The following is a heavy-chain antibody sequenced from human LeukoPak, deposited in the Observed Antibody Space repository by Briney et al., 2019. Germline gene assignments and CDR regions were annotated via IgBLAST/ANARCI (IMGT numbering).Heavy chain of an antibody. D-gene: IGHD3-22*01. Sequence: GGSLRLSCAASGFTFSSYSVNWVRQAPGKGLEWVSSISSSSSYIYYADSVKGRFTISRDNAKNSLYLQMNSLRAEDTAVYYCARGEYYYDSSGYLFFDYWGQGTLVTVSS. CDR1: GFTFSSYS. CDR2: ISSSSSYI. J-gene: IGHJ4*02. V-gene: IGHV3-21*01. CDR3: ARGEYYYDSSGYLFFDY.